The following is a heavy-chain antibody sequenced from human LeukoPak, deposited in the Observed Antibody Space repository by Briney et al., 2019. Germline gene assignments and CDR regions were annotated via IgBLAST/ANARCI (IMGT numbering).Heavy chain of an antibody. CDR2: INPNSGST. CDR1: GYTLTGYS. J-gene: IGHJ4*02. V-gene: IGHV1-2*02. CDR3: ARDLGLQIYSDY. Sequence: SVKVSCKASGYTLTGYSMHWVRHAPGQRLEWMGWINPNSGSTNYAQKFQGMVTMIRDTTISTAYMELSRLRSDDAAVYYCARDLGLQIYSDYWGQGTLVTVSS. D-gene: IGHD4-11*01.